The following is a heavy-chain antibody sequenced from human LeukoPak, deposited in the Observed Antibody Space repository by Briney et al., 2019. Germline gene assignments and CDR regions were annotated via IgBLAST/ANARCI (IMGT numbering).Heavy chain of an antibody. CDR3: ARDGRQRITMDTGALDI. V-gene: IGHV4-4*07. CDR2: VYPSGST. Sequence: PSETLSLTCTVSGGSISGYYWSWIRQSAGKGLEWFGRVYPSGSTNYNPSLKSRVTISMDTSTNQFSLKLTSVTAADTAVYYCARDGRQRITMDTGALDIWGQGTMVTVSS. CDR1: GGSISGYY. J-gene: IGHJ3*02. D-gene: IGHD3-10*01.